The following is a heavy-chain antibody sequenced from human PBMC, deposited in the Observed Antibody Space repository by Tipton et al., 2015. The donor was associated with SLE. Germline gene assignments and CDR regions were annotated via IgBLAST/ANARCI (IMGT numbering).Heavy chain of an antibody. Sequence: LRLSCAASGFSVSDVYMAWVRQAPGMGPEWIGEIKHSGRTNYNPSLKSRVTISVDTSKNQFSLKLNSVTAADTAVYYCAIGEQQSEFYYYYHMVVWGTGTTVTVSS. CDR3: AIGEQQSEFYYYYHMVV. J-gene: IGHJ6*03. V-gene: IGHV4-34*08. CDR2: IKHSGRT. D-gene: IGHD6-13*01. CDR1: GFSVSDVY.